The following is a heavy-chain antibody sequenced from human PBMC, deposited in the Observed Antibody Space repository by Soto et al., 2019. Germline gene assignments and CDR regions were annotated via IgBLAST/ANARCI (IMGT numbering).Heavy chain of an antibody. V-gene: IGHV4-4*02. CDR1: GDSISSSEW. CDR2: IHHSGPT. J-gene: IGHJ4*02. CDR3: ARGGITAVRNYYFDH. D-gene: IGHD1-20*01. Sequence: SETLPLTCKVSGDSISSSEWWSWVRQPPGKGLEWIAEIHHSGPTNYNPSLQSRVTITVDKSKNQISLRLSTVTAADTAVYYCARGGITAVRNYYFDHWGQGTLVTVSS.